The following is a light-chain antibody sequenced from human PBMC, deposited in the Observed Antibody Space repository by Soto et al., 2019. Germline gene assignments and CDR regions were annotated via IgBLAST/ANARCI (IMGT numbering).Light chain of an antibody. CDR3: LSHRGGDSHV. V-gene: IGLV2-14*01. CDR1: SRDVGGYNH. J-gene: IGLJ1*01. CDR2: GVT. Sequence: QSALTQPASVSGSPGQSITISCTGTSRDVGGYNHVSWYQQYPGKAPKLMIYGVTNRPSGVSNRFSGSKTGNTASLTISGLQAEDEDYYYCLSHRGGDSHVFGTGTKLTVL.